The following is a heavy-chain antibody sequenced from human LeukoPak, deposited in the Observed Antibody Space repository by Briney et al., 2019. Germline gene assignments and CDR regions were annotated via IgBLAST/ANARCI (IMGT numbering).Heavy chain of an antibody. V-gene: IGHV1-8*01. CDR1: GYTFTSYD. D-gene: IGHD3-22*01. CDR2: MNPNSGNT. Sequence: EASVKVSCKASGYTFTSYDINWVRQATGQGLEWMGWMNPNSGNTGYAQKFQGRVTMTEDTSTDTAYMELSSLRSEDTAVYYCATERYYYDSSGYYGVYYYYMDVWGKGTTVTVSS. CDR3: ATERYYYDSSGYYGVYYYYMDV. J-gene: IGHJ6*03.